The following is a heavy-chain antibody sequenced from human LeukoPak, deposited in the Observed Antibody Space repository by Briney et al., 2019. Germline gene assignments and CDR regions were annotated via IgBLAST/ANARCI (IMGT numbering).Heavy chain of an antibody. CDR2: ISAYNGNT. CDR1: GYTFTSYA. J-gene: IGHJ5*02. D-gene: IGHD4-17*01. Sequence: ASVKVSCKASGYTFTSYAMNWVRQAPGQGLEWMGWISAYNGNTNYVQKLQGRVTMTTDTPTSTAYMGLRSLRSDDTATYFCARDLGDDLTTVTSGNWFDPWGQGTLVTVSS. V-gene: IGHV1-18*01. CDR3: ARDLGDDLTTVTSGNWFDP.